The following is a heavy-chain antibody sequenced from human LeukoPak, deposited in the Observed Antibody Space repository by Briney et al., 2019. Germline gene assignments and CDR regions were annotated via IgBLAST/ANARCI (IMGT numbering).Heavy chain of an antibody. V-gene: IGHV1-3*01. Sequence: ASVKVSCKASGYTFTSYAMHWVRQAPGQRLEWMGWINAGNGNTKYSQKFQGRVTITADKSTSTAYMELSSLRSEDTAVYYCAREFRDYYDSSGYYGYYYYYGMDVWGQGTTVTVSS. J-gene: IGHJ6*02. CDR3: AREFRDYYDSSGYYGYYYYYGMDV. D-gene: IGHD3-22*01. CDR1: GYTFTSYA. CDR2: INAGNGNT.